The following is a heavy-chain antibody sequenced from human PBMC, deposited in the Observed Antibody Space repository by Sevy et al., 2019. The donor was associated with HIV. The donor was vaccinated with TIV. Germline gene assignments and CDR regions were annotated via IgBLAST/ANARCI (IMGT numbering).Heavy chain of an antibody. D-gene: IGHD2-15*01. CDR1: GFTFSNYA. CDR3: AKIDGGQADCRLIHY. J-gene: IGHJ4*02. Sequence: GGSLRLSCIASGFTFSNYAMTWVRQAPGKGLEWVSVISGSGDSTYYANSVKGRFTISRDNSKNTRYLHMNGLKAEDTAIYYCAKIDGGQADCRLIHYWGPGTLVTVSS. CDR2: ISGSGDST. V-gene: IGHV3-23*01.